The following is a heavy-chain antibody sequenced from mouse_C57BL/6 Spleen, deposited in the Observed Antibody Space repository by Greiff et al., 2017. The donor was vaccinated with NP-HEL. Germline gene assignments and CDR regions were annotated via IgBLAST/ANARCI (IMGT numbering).Heavy chain of an antibody. V-gene: IGHV5-9-1*02. CDR3: TSRGFAY. CDR1: GFTFSSYA. Sequence: EVKLVESGEGLVKPGGSLKLSCAASGFTFSSYAMSWVRQTPEKRLEWVAYISRCGDYIYYADTVKGRFTISRDNARNPLYLQMSSLKSEYTAMCDCTSRGFAYWGQGTLVTVSA. CDR2: ISRCGDYI. J-gene: IGHJ3*01.